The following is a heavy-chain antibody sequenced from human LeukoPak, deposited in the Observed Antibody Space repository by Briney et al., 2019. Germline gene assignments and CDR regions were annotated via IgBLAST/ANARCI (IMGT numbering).Heavy chain of an antibody. CDR1: GFTFSSYA. CDR3: ARGIIDYSGYDY. J-gene: IGHJ4*02. CDR2: ISGSGGST. Sequence: GGSLRLSCAASGFTFSSYAMSWVRQAPGKGLEWVSAISGSGGSTYYADSVKGRFTISTDTFKNTLYLQMNNLRAEDTAVYYCARGIIDYSGYDYWGQGTLVTVSS. D-gene: IGHD5-12*01. V-gene: IGHV3-23*01.